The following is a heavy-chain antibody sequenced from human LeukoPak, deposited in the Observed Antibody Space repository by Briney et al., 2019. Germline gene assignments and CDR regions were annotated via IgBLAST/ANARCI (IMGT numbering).Heavy chain of an antibody. J-gene: IGHJ4*02. V-gene: IGHV3-48*02. CDR3: ARDDYGDYNGGFFDY. CDR1: GFTFSSYS. CDR2: ISSSSSTI. D-gene: IGHD4-17*01. Sequence: PGGSLRLPCAASGFTFSSYSMNWVRQAPGKGLEWVSYISSSSSTIYYADSVKGRFTISRDNAKNSLYLQMNSLRDEDTAVYYCARDDYGDYNGGFFDYWGQGTLVTVSS.